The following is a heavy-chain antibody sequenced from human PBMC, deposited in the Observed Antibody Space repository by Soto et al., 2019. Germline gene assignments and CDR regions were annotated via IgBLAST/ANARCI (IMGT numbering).Heavy chain of an antibody. V-gene: IGHV3-23*01. J-gene: IGHJ4*02. CDR3: AKGGDNWYFDY. CDR2: IMGTGGKT. CDR1: GFSFSSYP. D-gene: IGHD1-20*01. Sequence: EVQLLESGGGLVQPGGSLTLSCAASGFSFSSYPMNWVRQAPGKGLESVAVIMGTGGKTYYADSVQGRFTISRDDSKSTVFLQMNSLRADDTATYCCAKGGDNWYFDYRGQGPLVTVTS.